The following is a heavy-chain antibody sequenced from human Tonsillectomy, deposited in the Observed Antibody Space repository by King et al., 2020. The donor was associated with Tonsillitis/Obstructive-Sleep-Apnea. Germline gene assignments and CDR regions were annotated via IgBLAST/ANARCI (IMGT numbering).Heavy chain of an antibody. CDR3: ARDPEYSSSPEFDP. V-gene: IGHV7-4-1*02. D-gene: IGHD6-6*01. J-gene: IGHJ5*02. CDR1: GYTFTRHA. CDR2: INTNTGNP. Sequence: VQLVESGSELKKPGASVNVSCKASGYTFTRHAMNWVRQAPGQGLEWMGWINTNTGNPTYAQGFTGRFVFSLDTSVSTAYLQISSLKAEDTAVYYCARDPEYSSSPEFDPWGQGTLVTVSS.